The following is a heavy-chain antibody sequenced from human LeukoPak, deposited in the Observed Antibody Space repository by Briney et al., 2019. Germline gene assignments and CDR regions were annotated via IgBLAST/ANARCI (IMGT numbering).Heavy chain of an antibody. D-gene: IGHD3-16*01. Sequence: GGSLRLSCAASGFTFSSFAMTWVRQAPGKGLEWVSGIRGSGDNTYYADSVKGRFTISRDNSKNTLFLQMNSLRAEDTAVYYCAKDLGYDYVWGEGNFYDYWGQGTLVTVSS. CDR3: AKDLGYDYVWGEGNFYDY. V-gene: IGHV3-23*01. CDR2: IRGSGDNT. J-gene: IGHJ4*02. CDR1: GFTFSSFA.